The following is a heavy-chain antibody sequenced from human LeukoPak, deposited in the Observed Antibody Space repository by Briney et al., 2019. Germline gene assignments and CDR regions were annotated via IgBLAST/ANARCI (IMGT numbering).Heavy chain of an antibody. Sequence: SETLSLTCTVSGGSISSSSYYWGWIRQPPGKGLEWIGSIYYSGSTYYNPSLKSRVTISVGTSKNQFSLKLSSVTAADTAVYYCARRTYDLWSGDYTGAFDIWGQGTMVTVSS. CDR2: IYYSGST. D-gene: IGHD3-3*01. CDR3: ARRTYDLWSGDYTGAFDI. V-gene: IGHV4-39*07. CDR1: GGSISSSSYY. J-gene: IGHJ3*02.